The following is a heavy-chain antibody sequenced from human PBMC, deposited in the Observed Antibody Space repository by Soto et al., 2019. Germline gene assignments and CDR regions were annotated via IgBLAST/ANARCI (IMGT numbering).Heavy chain of an antibody. CDR1: RFTFSTYW. V-gene: IGHV3-7*01. J-gene: IGHJ4*02. CDR2: IHQDGNEK. D-gene: IGHD2-15*01. CDR3: SRDVVVGAKALNY. Sequence: PGGSLRLSCAASRFTFSTYWMTWVRQTPGKGLEWVANIHQDGNEKYYMDSVKGRFTISRDNAKNSLYLQMTSLRAEDTAVYYCSRDVVVGAKALNYWGQGALVTVSS.